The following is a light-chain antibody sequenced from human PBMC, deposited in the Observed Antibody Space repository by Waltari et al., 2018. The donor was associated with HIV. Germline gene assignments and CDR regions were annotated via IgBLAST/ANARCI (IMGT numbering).Light chain of an antibody. CDR1: NSDVGGYNY. V-gene: IGLV2-14*01. J-gene: IGLJ2*01. Sequence: QSALTQPASVSGSPGQSITITCIGTNSDVGGYNYVFWYQQHPGKAPKLLIYEVTNWPSGISNRFSGSKSGNTASLTISGLQAEDEADYYCSSYSPTSTVIFGGGTKLTVL. CDR2: EVT. CDR3: SSYSPTSTVI.